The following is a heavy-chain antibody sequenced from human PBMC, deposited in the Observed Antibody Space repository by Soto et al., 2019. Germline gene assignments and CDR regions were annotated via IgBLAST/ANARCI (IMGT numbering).Heavy chain of an antibody. CDR3: AGASKRVYYGMDV. J-gene: IGHJ6*02. D-gene: IGHD3-3*01. V-gene: IGHV1-69*13. Sequence: SVKVCCKASGGTFSSYAISWVRQAPGQGLEWMGGIIPIFGTANYAQKFQGRVTITADESTSTAYMELSSLRSEDTAVYYCAGASKRVYYGMDVWGQGTTVTVSS. CDR1: GGTFSSYA. CDR2: IIPIFGTA.